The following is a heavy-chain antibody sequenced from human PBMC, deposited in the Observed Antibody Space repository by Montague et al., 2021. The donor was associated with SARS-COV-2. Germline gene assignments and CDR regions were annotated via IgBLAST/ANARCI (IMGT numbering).Heavy chain of an antibody. Sequence: SETLSLTCTVSGGSISSNTYYWGWIRQPPGKGLEWIGSVYYSGSTNYNPSLKSRVTISVDTSKNQFSLNLSSVTAADTAVYYCARHVSGSLTHFHHWGQGSLVTVSS. V-gene: IGHV4-39*01. J-gene: IGHJ1*01. D-gene: IGHD1-26*01. CDR3: ARHVSGSLTHFHH. CDR2: VYYSGST. CDR1: GGSISSNTYY.